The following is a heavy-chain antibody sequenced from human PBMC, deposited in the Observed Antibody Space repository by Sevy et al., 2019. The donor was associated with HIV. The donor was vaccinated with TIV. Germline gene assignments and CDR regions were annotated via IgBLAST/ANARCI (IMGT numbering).Heavy chain of an antibody. CDR3: ARSIYCSGGRCYLNWFDP. J-gene: IGHJ5*02. D-gene: IGHD2-15*01. V-gene: IGHV4-39*01. CDR1: GGSISSSSYC. CDR2: ICYSGST. Sequence: SETLSLTCTVSGGSISSSSYCWGWIRQPPGKGLEWIGSICYSGSTYYNASLKSRVTISVDTSMNQFSLRLSSVTAADTAVFYCARSIYCSGGRCYLNWFDPWGQGTLVTVSS.